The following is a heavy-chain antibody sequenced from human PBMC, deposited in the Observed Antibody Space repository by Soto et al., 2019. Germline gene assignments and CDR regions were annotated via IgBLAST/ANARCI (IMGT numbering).Heavy chain of an antibody. J-gene: IGHJ4*02. CDR3: ARRRPTGYYNY. D-gene: IGHD3-9*01. Sequence: QVQLVESGGALVKPGGSLRLSCAASGFPFSDYYMSWIRQAPGKGLEWVSSIGSSSSYTNYADSVKGRFTISSDNAKNSLYLQMNSLRAEDTAVYYCARRRPTGYYNYWGQGTLVTVSA. V-gene: IGHV3-11*05. CDR1: GFPFSDYY. CDR2: IGSSSSYT.